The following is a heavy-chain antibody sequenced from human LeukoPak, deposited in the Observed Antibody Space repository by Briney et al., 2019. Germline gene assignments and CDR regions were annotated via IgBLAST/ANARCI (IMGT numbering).Heavy chain of an antibody. CDR1: GFTFSSFA. CDR3: AKNCRGLPDEPFDY. CDR2: ISGRGDTT. J-gene: IGHJ4*02. D-gene: IGHD4-17*01. Sequence: GGSLRLSCAASGFTFSSFAMGWVRQAPGKVLEWVSAISGRGDTTYYADSVKGRFTISRDNSKNTLYVQMNSLRAEDTAVYYCAKNCRGLPDEPFDYWGQGTLVTVSS. V-gene: IGHV3-23*01.